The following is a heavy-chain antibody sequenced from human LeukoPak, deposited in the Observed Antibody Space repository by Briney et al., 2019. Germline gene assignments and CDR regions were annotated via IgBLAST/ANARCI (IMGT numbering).Heavy chain of an antibody. J-gene: IGHJ4*02. CDR1: GFTVSSNY. CDR2: IYSGGST. V-gene: IGHV3-53*01. Sequence: GGSLRLSCAASGFTVSSNYMSWVRQAPGKGLEWVSVIYSGGSTYYADSVKGRFTISRDNSKNTLYLQMNSLRAEDTAVYYCARGNKYQLLDYWGQGTLVTVSS. CDR3: ARGNKYQLLDY. D-gene: IGHD2-2*01.